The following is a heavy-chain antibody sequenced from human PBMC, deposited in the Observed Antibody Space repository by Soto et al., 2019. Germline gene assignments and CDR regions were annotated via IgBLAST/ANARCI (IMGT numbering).Heavy chain of an antibody. CDR2: INAANGDT. CDR1: GYTFTSYG. D-gene: IGHD6-13*01. CDR3: VRRHVSATGIDWFDP. V-gene: IGHV1-3*01. Sequence: ASVEVCGEASGYTFTSYGIHWVRQAPGQRLEWMGWINAANGDTKYSPKFQGRVTITRDTSASTAYMELSSLRSEDTAVYYCVRRHVSATGIDWFDPWGQGTLVTVSS. J-gene: IGHJ5*02.